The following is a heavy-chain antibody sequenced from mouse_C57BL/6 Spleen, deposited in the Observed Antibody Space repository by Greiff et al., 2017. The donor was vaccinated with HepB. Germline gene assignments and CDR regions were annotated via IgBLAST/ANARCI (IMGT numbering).Heavy chain of an antibody. CDR3: ARNYYGSSYAFDY. CDR1: GYTFTSYW. Sequence: VQLQQPGAELVRPGSSVKLSCKASGYTFTSYWMDWVKQRPGQGLEWIGNIYPSDSETHYNQKFKDKATLTVDKSSSTAYMQLSSLTSEDSAVYYCARNYYGSSYAFDYWGQGTTLTVSS. V-gene: IGHV1-61*01. CDR2: IYPSDSET. J-gene: IGHJ2*01. D-gene: IGHD1-1*01.